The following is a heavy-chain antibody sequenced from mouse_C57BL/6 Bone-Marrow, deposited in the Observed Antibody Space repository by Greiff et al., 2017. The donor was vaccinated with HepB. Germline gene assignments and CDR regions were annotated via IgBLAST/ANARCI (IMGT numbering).Heavy chain of an antibody. J-gene: IGHJ3*01. V-gene: IGHV5-6*01. Sequence: VQLKESGGDLVKPGGSLKLSCAASGFTFSSYGTSWVRQTPDKRLEWVATISSGGSYTYYPDSVKGRFTISRDNAKNTLYLQMSSLKSEDTAMYYCARPGYVAWFAYWGQGTLVTVSA. CDR3: ARPGYVAWFAY. CDR1: GFTFSSYG. D-gene: IGHD3-1*01. CDR2: ISSGGSYT.